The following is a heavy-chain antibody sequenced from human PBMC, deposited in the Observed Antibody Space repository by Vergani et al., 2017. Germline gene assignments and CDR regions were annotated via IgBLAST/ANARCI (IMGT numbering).Heavy chain of an antibody. CDR2: ISSSSTI. D-gene: IGHD2-15*01. J-gene: IGHJ6*02. Sequence: EVQLVESGGGLVQPGGSLRLSCAASGFTFSSYSMNWVRQAPGKGLQWVSYISSSSTIYYADSVKGRFTISRDNAKNSLYLQMNSLRAEDTAVYYCARGGLSVVAYLYGLDVWGQGTTVTVSS. V-gene: IGHV3-48*01. CDR3: ARGGLSVVAYLYGLDV. CDR1: GFTFSSYS.